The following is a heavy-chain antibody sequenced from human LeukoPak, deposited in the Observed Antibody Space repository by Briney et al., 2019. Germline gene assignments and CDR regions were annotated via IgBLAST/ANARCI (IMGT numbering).Heavy chain of an antibody. D-gene: IGHD3-3*01. CDR1: GGSISSYY. CDR2: IYYSGST. Sequence: SETLSLTCTVSGGSISSYYWSWIRQPPGKGLEWIGYIYYSGSTNYNPSLKSRVTISVDTSKNQFSLKLSSVTAADTAVYYCARCRRDYDFWSGYLPYYFDYWGQGTLVTVSS. CDR3: ARCRRDYDFWSGYLPYYFDY. V-gene: IGHV4-59*01. J-gene: IGHJ4*02.